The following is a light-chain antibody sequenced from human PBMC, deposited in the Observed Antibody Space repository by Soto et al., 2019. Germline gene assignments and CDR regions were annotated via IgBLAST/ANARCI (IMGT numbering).Light chain of an antibody. V-gene: IGKV1-9*01. CDR2: GSS. CDR3: RQHNSFPLT. Sequence: DIQLTQSPFFLSASVGDRVTITCRASQGSSSYLVWYQQRAGTAPKSLIYGSSTLQTGVPSRFSGRRSGTEFTLTMSSLQPEDSATYYCRQHNSFPLTFGQGTRLDIK. J-gene: IGKJ5*01. CDR1: QGSSSY.